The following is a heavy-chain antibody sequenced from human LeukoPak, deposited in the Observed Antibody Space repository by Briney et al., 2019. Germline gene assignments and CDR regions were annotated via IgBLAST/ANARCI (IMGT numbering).Heavy chain of an antibody. CDR2: IYYSGST. CDR1: GGSISSSSYY. D-gene: IGHD5-24*01. V-gene: IGHV4-39*01. Sequence: PSETLSLTCTVSGGSISSSSYYWGWIRQPPGKGLEWIGSIYYSGSTYYNPSLKSRVTISVDTSKNQFSLKLSSVTAADTAVYYCARLRWLQFGYWGQGTLVTVSS. J-gene: IGHJ4*02. CDR3: ARLRWLQFGY.